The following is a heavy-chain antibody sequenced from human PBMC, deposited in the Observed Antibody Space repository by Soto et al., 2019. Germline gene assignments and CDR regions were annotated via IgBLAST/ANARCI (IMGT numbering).Heavy chain of an antibody. CDR3: ARAIAGPTTTGWLDP. CDR2: IIPIFGTA. J-gene: IGHJ5*02. D-gene: IGHD1-26*01. V-gene: IGHV1-69*13. CDR1: GGTFSRYA. Sequence: GASVKVSCKASGGTFSRYAISWVRQAPGQGLEWMGGIIPIFGTANYAQKFQGRVTITADESTSTAYMELSSLRFEDTAVYYCARAIAGPTTTGWLDPWGQGTLVTVS.